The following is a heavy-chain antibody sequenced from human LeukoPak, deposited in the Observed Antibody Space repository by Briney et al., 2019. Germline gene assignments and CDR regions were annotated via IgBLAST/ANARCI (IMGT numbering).Heavy chain of an antibody. J-gene: IGHJ4*02. V-gene: IGHV3-15*01. CDR3: TTEHIVVVPAALFYY. Sequence: GGSLRLSCAASGFTFSNAWMSWVRQAPGKGLEWVGRIKSKTDGGTTDYAAPVKGRFTISRDDSKNTLYLQMNSLKTEGTAVYYCTTEHIVVVPAALFYYWGQGTLVTVSS. D-gene: IGHD2-2*01. CDR2: IKSKTDGGTT. CDR1: GFTFSNAW.